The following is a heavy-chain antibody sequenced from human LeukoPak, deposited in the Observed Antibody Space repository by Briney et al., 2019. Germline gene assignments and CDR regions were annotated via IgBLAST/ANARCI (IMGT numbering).Heavy chain of an antibody. D-gene: IGHD5-18*01. J-gene: IGHJ4*02. V-gene: IGHV3-74*01. Sequence: GGSLRLSCTASGFIFSTYWMHWVRQAPGKGLVWVSRINSVGSSTNYADSVKGRFTISRDNAKNSLYLQMNSLRPEDTALYYCAKDKSLGGYSYGSFDYWGQGTLVTVSS. CDR2: INSVGSST. CDR3: AKDKSLGGYSYGSFDY. CDR1: GFIFSTYW.